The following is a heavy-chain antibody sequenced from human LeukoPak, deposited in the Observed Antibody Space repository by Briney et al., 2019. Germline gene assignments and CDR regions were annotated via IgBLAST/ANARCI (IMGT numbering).Heavy chain of an antibody. V-gene: IGHV4-39*07. CDR3: ARKQTGTMYDV. CDR1: GFTFSSYA. Sequence: RPGGSLRLSCAASGFTFSSYAMHWVRQAPGKGLEWIGTFSSGGSAYYNPSLTSRVSISKDTSDNQFSLRLYSVTAADTAVYYCARKQTGTMYDVWGQGTLVTVSS. D-gene: IGHD1-7*01. CDR2: FSSGGSA. J-gene: IGHJ4*02.